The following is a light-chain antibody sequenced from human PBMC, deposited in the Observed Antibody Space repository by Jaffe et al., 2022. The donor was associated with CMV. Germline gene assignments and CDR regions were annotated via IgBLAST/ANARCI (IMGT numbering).Light chain of an antibody. CDR1: QSVRSN. CDR3: QQYNNWPWT. V-gene: IGKV3-15*01. Sequence: EIVMTQSPATLSVSPGERATLSCRASQSVRSNLAWYQQKPGQAPRLLIYETSTRATGIPARFSGSGSGTEFTLTISSLQSEDFAVYSCQQYNNWPWTFGHGTKVEIK. J-gene: IGKJ1*01. CDR2: ETS.